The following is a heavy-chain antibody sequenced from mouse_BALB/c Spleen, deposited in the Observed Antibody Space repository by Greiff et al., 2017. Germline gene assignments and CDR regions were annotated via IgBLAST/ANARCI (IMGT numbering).Heavy chain of an antibody. J-gene: IGHJ1*01. D-gene: IGHD2-2*01. Sequence: EVKLVESGGGLVQPGGSRKLSCAASGFTFSSFGMHWVRQAPEKGLEWVAYISSGSSTIYYADTVKGRFTISRDNPKNTLFLQMTSLRSEDTAMYYCARGGGYYWCVDVWGAGTTVTVSS. CDR2: ISSGSSTI. V-gene: IGHV5-17*02. CDR3: ARGGGYYWCVDV. CDR1: GFTFSSFG.